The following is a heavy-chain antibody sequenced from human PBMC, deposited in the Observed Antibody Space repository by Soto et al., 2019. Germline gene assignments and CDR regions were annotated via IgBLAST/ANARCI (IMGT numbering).Heavy chain of an antibody. J-gene: IGHJ6*02. CDR1: GFTFINYA. V-gene: IGHV3-23*01. Sequence: GGSLRLSCAASGFTFINYAMSWVRQAPGKGLEWVSGISGSGGSTYNADSVEGRFTISRGNSKKTLYLEMNSLRAEDTAVYYCAKVHYYDGSGSYHYYGMDVWGQGIKVTVSS. CDR2: ISGSGGST. CDR3: AKVHYYDGSGSYHYYGMDV. D-gene: IGHD3-22*01.